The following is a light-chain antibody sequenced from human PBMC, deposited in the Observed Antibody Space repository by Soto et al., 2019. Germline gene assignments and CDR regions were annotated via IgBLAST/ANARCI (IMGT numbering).Light chain of an antibody. CDR3: QKYNSAPLA. CDR1: QSISSY. J-gene: IGKJ4*01. CDR2: AAS. Sequence: DIQMSQYPSSLSASVGDRVTITSRASQSISSYLNWYQQKPGKAPKLLIYAASSLQSGVPSRFSGSGSGTDFTLTISSLQPEDVAAYYCQKYNSAPLAFGGGTKVDIK. V-gene: IGKV1-39*01.